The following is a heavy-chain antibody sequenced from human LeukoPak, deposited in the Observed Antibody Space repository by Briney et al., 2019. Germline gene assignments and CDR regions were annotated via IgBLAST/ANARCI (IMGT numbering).Heavy chain of an antibody. Sequence: PSGTLCVTCAVSGGSMSIYDWSWGREPAGKGVWWGGRIYTRGSTNYNPSLKRRVTMSVDTSKNQFSLKLSSVTAADTAVYYCARDLVAGPYYYYGMDVWGQGTTVTVSS. J-gene: IGHJ6*02. D-gene: IGHD6-19*01. V-gene: IGHV4-4*07. CDR3: ARDLVAGPYYYYGMDV. CDR2: IYTRGST. CDR1: GGSMSIYD.